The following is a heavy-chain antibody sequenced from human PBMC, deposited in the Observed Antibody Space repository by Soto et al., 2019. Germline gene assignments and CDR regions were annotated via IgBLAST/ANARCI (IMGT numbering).Heavy chain of an antibody. CDR3: AGRDIVVVPAAMTSLDYYYYYGMDV. CDR1: GYTFTSYA. Sequence: ASVKVSCKASGYTFTSYAMHWVRQAPGQRLEWMGWINAGNGNTKYSQKFQGRVTITRDTSASTAYMELSSLRSEDTAVYYCAGRDIVVVPAAMTSLDYYYYYGMDVWGQGTTVTVSS. J-gene: IGHJ6*02. D-gene: IGHD2-2*01. V-gene: IGHV1-3*01. CDR2: INAGNGNT.